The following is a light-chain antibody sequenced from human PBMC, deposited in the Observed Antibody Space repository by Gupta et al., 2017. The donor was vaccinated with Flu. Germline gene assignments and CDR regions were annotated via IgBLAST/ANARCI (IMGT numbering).Light chain of an antibody. CDR1: SSNIGSNY. Sequence: QSVLTQPPSASGTPGQRVTISCSGSSSNIGSNYVYWYQQLPGTAPNLLIYRNNQRPSGVPGRFSGSKSGTSASLAISGLRAEDEADYYCAAWDDSLSVVFGGGTKLTVL. CDR3: AAWDDSLSVV. V-gene: IGLV1-47*01. CDR2: RNN. J-gene: IGLJ3*02.